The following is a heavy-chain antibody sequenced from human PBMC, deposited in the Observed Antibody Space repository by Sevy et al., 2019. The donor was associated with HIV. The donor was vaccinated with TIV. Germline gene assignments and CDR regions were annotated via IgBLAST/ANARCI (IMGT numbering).Heavy chain of an antibody. J-gene: IGHJ4*02. D-gene: IGHD3-22*01. CDR1: GFTFSNYA. CDR2: IWSDGAYQ. Sequence: GGSLRLSCAAAGFTFSNYAMHWVRQAPGKGLEWVAIIWSDGAYQYYGDSVKGRFTISRDNSKNTLYLQMNNVRVEDTAVYYCARVGYYYDNAAYYAFDSWGQGTLVTVSS. CDR3: ARVGYYYDNAAYYAFDS. V-gene: IGHV3-33*01.